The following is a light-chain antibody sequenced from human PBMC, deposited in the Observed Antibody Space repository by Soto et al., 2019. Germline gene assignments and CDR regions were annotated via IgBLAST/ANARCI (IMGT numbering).Light chain of an antibody. Sequence: EIVMTQTPISSPVTLGQPASISCRSSQSLVHSDGYTYLSWLHQRPGQPPRLLIYKVFNRLPGVTDILSGSWAGTDFTLEISRVEAEDVGVFYCLQAAQFPPVFGGGTKVEIK. CDR1: QSLVHSDGYTY. CDR2: KVF. J-gene: IGKJ4*01. V-gene: IGKV2-24*01. CDR3: LQAAQFPPV.